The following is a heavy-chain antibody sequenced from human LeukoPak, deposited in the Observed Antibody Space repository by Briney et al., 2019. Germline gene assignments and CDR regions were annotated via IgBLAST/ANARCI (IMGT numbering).Heavy chain of an antibody. CDR1: GFTFSSYS. Sequence: GGSLRLSCAASGFTFSSYSMNWVRQAPGKGLEWVSYIGSSSSTIYYADSVKGRFTISRDNAKNSLYLQMNSLRAEDTAVYYCASYSFRDGYFDYWGQGTLVTVSS. V-gene: IGHV3-48*04. J-gene: IGHJ4*02. CDR3: ASYSFRDGYFDY. D-gene: IGHD4-11*01. CDR2: IGSSSSTI.